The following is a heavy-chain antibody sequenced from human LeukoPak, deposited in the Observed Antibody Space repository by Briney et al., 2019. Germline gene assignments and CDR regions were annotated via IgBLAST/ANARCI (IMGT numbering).Heavy chain of an antibody. J-gene: IGHJ6*04. Sequence: GGSLRLSCAASGFTFSSYAMSWVRQAPGKGLEWVSAISGSGGSTYYADSVKGRFTISRDNSENTLYLQMNSLRAEDTAVYYCAKASDYGDLNYYYYYGMDVWGKGTTVTVSS. CDR1: GFTFSSYA. CDR3: AKASDYGDLNYYYYYGMDV. V-gene: IGHV3-23*01. D-gene: IGHD4-17*01. CDR2: ISGSGGST.